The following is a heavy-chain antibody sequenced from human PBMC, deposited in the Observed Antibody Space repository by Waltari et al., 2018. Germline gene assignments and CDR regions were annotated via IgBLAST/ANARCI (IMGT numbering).Heavy chain of an antibody. CDR3: AREGDTAMAPEY. V-gene: IGHV4-38-2*02. CDR1: GYSISSGYY. Sequence: QVQLQESGPGLVKPSETLSLTCAVSGYSISSGYYWGWIRQHPGKGLEWLGRIYHIGGTYYNPPLKSRVIISIYTSNNQFALKLSSVTAADTAVYYCAREGDTAMAPEYWGQGTLVTVSS. CDR2: IYHIGGT. D-gene: IGHD5-18*01. J-gene: IGHJ4*02.